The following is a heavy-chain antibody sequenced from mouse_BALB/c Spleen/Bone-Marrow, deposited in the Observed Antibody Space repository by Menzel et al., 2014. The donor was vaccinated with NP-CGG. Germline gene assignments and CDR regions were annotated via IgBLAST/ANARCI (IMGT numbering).Heavy chain of an antibody. CDR2: IWAGGST. Sequence: VNVVESGPGLVAPSQSLSITCTVSGFSLTSYGVHWVRQPPGKGLEWLGVIWAGGSTNYNSALMSRLSISKDNSKSQVFLKMNSLQTDDTAMYYCVREDGHLHYYSMDYWGQGTSVTVSS. J-gene: IGHJ4*01. D-gene: IGHD2-3*01. V-gene: IGHV2-9*02. CDR1: GFSLTSYG. CDR3: VREDGHLHYYSMDY.